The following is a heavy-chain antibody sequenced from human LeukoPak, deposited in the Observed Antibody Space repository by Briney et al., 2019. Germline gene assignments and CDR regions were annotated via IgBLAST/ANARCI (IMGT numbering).Heavy chain of an antibody. CDR2: IYPGDSDT. CDR3: ARHGPRITIFGVVTDDAFDI. Sequence: GESLEISCKGSGYSFTSYWIGWVRQMPGKGLEWMGIIYPGDSDTRYSPSFRGQVTISADKSISTAYLQWSSLKASDTAMYYCARHGPRITIFGVVTDDAFDIWGQGTMVTVSS. CDR1: GYSFTSYW. J-gene: IGHJ3*02. V-gene: IGHV5-51*01. D-gene: IGHD3-3*01.